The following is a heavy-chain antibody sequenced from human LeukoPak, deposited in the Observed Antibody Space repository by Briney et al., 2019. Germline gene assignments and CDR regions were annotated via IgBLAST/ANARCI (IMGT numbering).Heavy chain of an antibody. V-gene: IGHV4-59*11. D-gene: IGHD1-7*01. Sequence: PSETLSLTCTVSGGSISSHSWSWIRQPPGKGLEWIGYTYYRGSTTYNPSLKSQVTISVETSKNQFSLKRSSVTAAATAVYYCARAGNWNYPFDYWGQGTLVTVSS. CDR2: TYYRGST. J-gene: IGHJ4*02. CDR3: ARAGNWNYPFDY. CDR1: GGSISSHS.